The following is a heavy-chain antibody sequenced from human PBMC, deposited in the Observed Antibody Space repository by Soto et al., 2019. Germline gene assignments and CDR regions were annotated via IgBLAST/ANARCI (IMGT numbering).Heavy chain of an antibody. J-gene: IGHJ4*02. CDR2: IYWDDDK. CDR1: GFSLTTSGVG. Sequence: QITLNESGPTVVKPAETLTLTCTFSGFSLTTSGVGVGWIRQSPGKAPEWLALIYWDDDKRYSASLKRRLTITKDTSKNQVVLTMASVDPADTATYDCAHRILRTVFGLVTTTAIYFDFWGQGTPVVVSS. CDR3: AHRILRTVFGLVTTTAIYFDF. D-gene: IGHD3-3*01. V-gene: IGHV2-5*02.